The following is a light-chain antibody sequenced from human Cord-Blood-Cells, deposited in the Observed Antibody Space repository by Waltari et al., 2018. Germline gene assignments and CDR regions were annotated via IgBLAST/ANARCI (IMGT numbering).Light chain of an antibody. Sequence: SSELTQAPAVSVALGQTVRITCQGDSLSSYYASWYKQKPGQAPVLVIYGKNNRPSGIPDRFSGSSSGNTASLTITGAQAEDEADYYCNSRDSSGNHVVFGGGTKLTVL. CDR1: SLSSYY. CDR2: GKN. V-gene: IGLV3-19*01. J-gene: IGLJ2*01. CDR3: NSRDSSGNHVV.